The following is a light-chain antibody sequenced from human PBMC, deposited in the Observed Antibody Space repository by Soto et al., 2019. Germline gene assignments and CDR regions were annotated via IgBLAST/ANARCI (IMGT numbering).Light chain of an antibody. CDR3: QQYNNWPPIT. J-gene: IGKJ5*01. Sequence: EIVLTQSPDTLSLSTGERAILSCRASQSVSSYLVWYQQKPGQAPRLVIYDASNRATGIPTRFSGSGSGTEFTLTISSLQSEDFAVYYCQQYNNWPPITFGEGTRLEIK. CDR2: DAS. V-gene: IGKV3D-15*01. CDR1: QSVSSY.